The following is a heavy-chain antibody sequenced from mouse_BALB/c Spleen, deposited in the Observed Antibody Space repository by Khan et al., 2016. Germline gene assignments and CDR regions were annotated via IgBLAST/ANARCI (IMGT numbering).Heavy chain of an antibody. J-gene: IGHJ3*01. CDR1: GYSIISDYA. CDR3: ARSGFNYASFSY. V-gene: IGHV3-2*02. CDR2: ITYSGST. D-gene: IGHD2-1*01. Sequence: QLQESGPGLVKPSQSLSLTCTVTGYSIISDYAWNWIRQFPGDKLEWMGYITYSGSTTYNPSLKSRISITRDTSKNQFFLQLSSVTPADTATFYCARSGFNYASFSYWGQGTLVTVSA.